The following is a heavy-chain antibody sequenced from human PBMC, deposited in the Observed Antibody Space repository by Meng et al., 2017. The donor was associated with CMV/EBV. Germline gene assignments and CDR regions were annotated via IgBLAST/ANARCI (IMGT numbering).Heavy chain of an antibody. D-gene: IGHD2-8*01. CDR1: TFNSYY. V-gene: IGHV1-46*02. CDR2: INPSGGST. CDR3: ARVPAYCTNGVCPATCDY. Sequence: TFNSYYMHWGRQAPGQGLEWMGIINPSGGSTSYAQKFQGRVTMTRDTSTSTVYMELSSLRSEDTAVYYCARVPAYCTNGVCPATCDYWGQGTLVTVSS. J-gene: IGHJ4*02.